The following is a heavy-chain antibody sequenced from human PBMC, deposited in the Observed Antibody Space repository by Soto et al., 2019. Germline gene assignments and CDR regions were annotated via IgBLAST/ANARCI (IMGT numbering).Heavy chain of an antibody. D-gene: IGHD6-19*01. CDR1: GFTFSSYA. CDR3: AKCAGSGWYPDY. CDR2: ISDSGANT. J-gene: IGHJ4*02. Sequence: EVQLLESAGGLVQPGGSLSLSCAASGFTFSSYAMRWVRQAPGKGLEWVSAISDSGANTYYADSVKGRFTISRDNSKNTLFLQLNSLRAEDTAVYYCAKCAGSGWYPDYWGQGTLVTVSS. V-gene: IGHV3-23*01.